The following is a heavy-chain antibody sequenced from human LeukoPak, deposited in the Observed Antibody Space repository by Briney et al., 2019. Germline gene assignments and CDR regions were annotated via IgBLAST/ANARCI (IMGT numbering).Heavy chain of an antibody. D-gene: IGHD4-23*01. CDR2: INPNSGGT. CDR1: GYTFTGYY. J-gene: IGHJ4*02. CDR3: ARDETGDGGNS. Sequence: ASVKVSFKASGYTFTGYYMHWVRQAPGQGLEWMGWINPNSGGTNYAQKFQGRVTMTRDTSISTAYMELSRLRSDDTAVYYWARDETGDGGNSWGQGTLVTVSS. V-gene: IGHV1-2*02.